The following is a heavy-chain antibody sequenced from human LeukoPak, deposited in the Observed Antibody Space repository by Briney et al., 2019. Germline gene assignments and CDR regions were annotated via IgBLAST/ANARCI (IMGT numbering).Heavy chain of an antibody. CDR1: GFTFSSYG. Sequence: GGSLRLSCAASGFTFSSYGMHWVRQAPGQGLEWVAFIRYDGSNNYYADSVKGRFTISRDKSKSTLSLQMNSLRAEDTAIYYCAAYRQVLLPFESWGQGTLVTVSS. D-gene: IGHD2-8*02. CDR3: AAYRQVLLPFES. J-gene: IGHJ4*02. CDR2: IRYDGSNN. V-gene: IGHV3-30*02.